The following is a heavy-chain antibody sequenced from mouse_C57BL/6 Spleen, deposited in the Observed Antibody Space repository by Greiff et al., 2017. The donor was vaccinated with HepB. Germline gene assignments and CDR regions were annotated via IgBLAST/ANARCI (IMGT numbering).Heavy chain of an antibody. V-gene: IGHV1-15*01. CDR1: GYTFTDYE. D-gene: IGHD1-1*01. CDR2: IDPETGGT. Sequence: VKLMESGAELVRPGASVTLSCKASGYTFTDYEMHWVKQTPVHGLEWIGAIDPETGGTAYNQKFKGKAILTADKSSSTAYMELRSLTSEDSAVYYCTREDYYGSGYFDYWGQGTTLTVSS. CDR3: TREDYYGSGYFDY. J-gene: IGHJ2*01.